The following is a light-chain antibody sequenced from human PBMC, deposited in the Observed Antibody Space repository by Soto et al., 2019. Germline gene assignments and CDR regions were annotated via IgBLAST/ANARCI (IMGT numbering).Light chain of an antibody. Sequence: QSALTQPRSVSGSPGQSVTISCTGTSSDVGGYNYVSWYQQHPGKAPKLMIYDVSKRPSGVPDRFSGSKSGNTASLTISGLQAEYEADYYCCSYAGSYSGVFGGGTQLTVL. CDR3: CSYAGSYSGV. V-gene: IGLV2-11*01. CDR2: DVS. J-gene: IGLJ3*02. CDR1: SSDVGGYNY.